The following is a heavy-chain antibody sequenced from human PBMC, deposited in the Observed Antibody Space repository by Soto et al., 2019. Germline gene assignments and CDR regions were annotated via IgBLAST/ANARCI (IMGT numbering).Heavy chain of an antibody. CDR2: ISGSGSST. J-gene: IGHJ6*02. CDR3: AKGGDYYYYGMDV. D-gene: IGHD3-16*01. V-gene: IGHV3-23*01. Sequence: GGSLRLSXAASGFTFSSNAMSWVRQTPGKGLEWVSTISGSGSSTYYADSVKGRFTISRDNSKSTLYLQMNSLRAEDTAVYYCAKGGDYYYYGMDVWGQGTTVTVSS. CDR1: GFTFSSNA.